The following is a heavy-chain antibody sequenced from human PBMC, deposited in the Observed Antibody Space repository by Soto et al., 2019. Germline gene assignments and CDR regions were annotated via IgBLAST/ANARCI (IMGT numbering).Heavy chain of an antibody. CDR3: ARPRIRGMAF. J-gene: IGHJ6*02. CDR2: IKEDGSEK. V-gene: IGHV3-7*03. CDR1: GFSFSNYF. D-gene: IGHD3-10*01. Sequence: GGYLRLSCVGSGFSFSNYFMSWVRQAPGKGLEWVTNIKEDGSEKYYVESVKGRFTISRDNAKNSLYLQVNSLRDEDTAVYYFARPRIRGMAFWGQGPMVTVSS.